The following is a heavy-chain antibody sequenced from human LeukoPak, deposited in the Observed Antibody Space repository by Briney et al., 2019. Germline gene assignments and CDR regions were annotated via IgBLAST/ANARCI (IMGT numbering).Heavy chain of an antibody. D-gene: IGHD3-16*02. J-gene: IGHJ4*02. V-gene: IGHV3-48*03. CDR2: ITSSGSTI. CDR1: GFTFSSYE. Sequence: GGSLRLSCAASGFTFSSYEMNWVRQAPGKGLEWVSYITSSGSTIYYADSVKGRFTISRDNAKNSLYLQMNSLRAEDTAVYYCARVSPGLDYWGQGTLVTVSS. CDR3: ARVSPGLDY.